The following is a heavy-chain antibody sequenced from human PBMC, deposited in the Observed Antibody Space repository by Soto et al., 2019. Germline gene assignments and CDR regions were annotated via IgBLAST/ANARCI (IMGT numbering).Heavy chain of an antibody. J-gene: IGHJ6*03. V-gene: IGHV1-2*04. D-gene: IGHD4-17*01. CDR2: INPNSGGT. Sequence: ASVKVSCKASGYTFTGYYMHWVRQAPGQGLEWMGWINPNSGGTNYAQKFQGWVTMTRDTSISTAYMELSRLRSDDTAVYYCARGAWESDYRNPKQHTTPFYYYMDVWGKRTTVTVSS. CDR1: GYTFTGYY. CDR3: ARGAWESDYRNPKQHTTPFYYYMDV.